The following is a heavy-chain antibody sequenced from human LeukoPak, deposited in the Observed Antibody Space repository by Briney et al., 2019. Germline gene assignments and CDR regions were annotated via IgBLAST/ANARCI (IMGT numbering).Heavy chain of an antibody. Sequence: GGSLRLSCAASGFIFSNFGMHWVRQAPGKGLEWVAVIWYDGGYKYYLDSVKGRFTISRDNAKNTLYLQMNKLRVEDMAVYYCARVGDYENSGSQPFDYWGQGTLVTVSS. J-gene: IGHJ4*02. CDR1: GFIFSNFG. V-gene: IGHV3-33*01. CDR2: IWYDGGYK. D-gene: IGHD3-22*01. CDR3: ARVGDYENSGSQPFDY.